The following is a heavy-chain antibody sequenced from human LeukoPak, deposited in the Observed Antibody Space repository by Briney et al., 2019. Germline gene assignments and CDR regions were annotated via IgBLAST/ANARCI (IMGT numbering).Heavy chain of an antibody. CDR3: ARESHGTGDQ. D-gene: IGHD3-10*01. V-gene: IGHV3-11*05. CDR2: MSTDSVFT. J-gene: IGHJ4*02. Sequence: PGGSLRLSCAASGFSFRDYYMSWIRQAPGKGPEWVSFMSTDSVFTNYADPVKGRFTVSRDNAKNSLYLQLNSLRAEDTAMYYCARESHGTGDQWGQGTLVTVSS. CDR1: GFSFRDYY.